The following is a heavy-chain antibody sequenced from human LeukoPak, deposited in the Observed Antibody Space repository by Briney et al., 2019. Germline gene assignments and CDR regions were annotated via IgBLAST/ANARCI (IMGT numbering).Heavy chain of an antibody. CDR2: VSGSADST. Sequence: GGSLRLSCAASGFTFSSYAMSWVRQAPGKGLEWVSGVSGSADSTYYADSVKGRFTISRDNSKNTLYLQMNSLRAEDTAVYYCAKGPRASGWTYFDYWGQGTLVTVSS. V-gene: IGHV3-23*01. CDR1: GFTFSSYA. J-gene: IGHJ4*02. D-gene: IGHD6-19*01. CDR3: AKGPRASGWTYFDY.